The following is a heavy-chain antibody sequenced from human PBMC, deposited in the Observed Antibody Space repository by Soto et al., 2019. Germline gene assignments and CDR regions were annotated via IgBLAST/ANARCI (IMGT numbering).Heavy chain of an antibody. V-gene: IGHV1-18*01. J-gene: IGHJ4*02. CDR3: ARMGAVAGPRDDY. D-gene: IGHD6-19*01. CDR2: ISAYNGNT. Sequence: WVRQAPGQGLEWMGWISAYNGNTNYAQKLQGRVTMTTDTSTSTAYMELRSLRSDDTAVYYCARMGAVAGPRDDYWGQGTLVTVSS.